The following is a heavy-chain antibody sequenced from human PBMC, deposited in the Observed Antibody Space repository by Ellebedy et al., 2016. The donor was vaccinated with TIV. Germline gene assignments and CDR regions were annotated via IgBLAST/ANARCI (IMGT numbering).Heavy chain of an antibody. CDR1: GFTFGTYG. V-gene: IGHV3-33*01. CDR2: IWYDGSNK. Sequence: GESLKISCAASGFTFGTYGMHWVRQAPGKGLEWVAVIWYDGSNKYYADSVKGRFTISRDNSKNTLYLQMNSLRAEDTAVYYCARGPRGHCTNGVCYADYGELSYYFDYWGQGTLVTVSS. D-gene: IGHD2-8*01. CDR3: ARGPRGHCTNGVCYADYGELSYYFDY. J-gene: IGHJ4*02.